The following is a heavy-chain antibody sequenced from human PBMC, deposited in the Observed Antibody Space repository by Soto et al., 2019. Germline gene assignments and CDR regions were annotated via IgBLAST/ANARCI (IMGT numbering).Heavy chain of an antibody. CDR2: ISYDGSNK. D-gene: IGHD3-10*01. CDR3: AKDSYGSGSYYNYYYYYYGMDV. CDR1: GFTFSSYG. V-gene: IGHV3-30*18. Sequence: LRLSCAASGFTFSSYGMHWVRQAPGKGLEWVAVISYDGSNKYYADSVKGRFTISRDNSKNTLYLQMNSPRAEDTAVYYCAKDSYGSGSYYNYYYYYYGMDVWGQGTTVTVSS. J-gene: IGHJ6*02.